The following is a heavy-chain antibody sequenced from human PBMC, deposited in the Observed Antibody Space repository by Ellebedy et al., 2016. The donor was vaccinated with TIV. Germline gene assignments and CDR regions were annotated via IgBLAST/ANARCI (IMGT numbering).Heavy chain of an antibody. D-gene: IGHD6-6*01. Sequence: ASVKVSCKASGGTFSSYAISWVRQAPGQGLEWMGRIIPILGIANYAQKFQGRVTMTRNTSISTAYMELSSLRSEDTAVYYCARDWWGAARPSVSFDYWGQGTLVTVSS. J-gene: IGHJ4*02. CDR2: IIPILGIA. CDR3: ARDWWGAARPSVSFDY. V-gene: IGHV1-69*04. CDR1: GGTFSSYA.